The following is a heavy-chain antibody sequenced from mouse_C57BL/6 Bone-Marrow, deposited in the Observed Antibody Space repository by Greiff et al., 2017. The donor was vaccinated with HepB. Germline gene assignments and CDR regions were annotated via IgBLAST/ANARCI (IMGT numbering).Heavy chain of an antibody. J-gene: IGHJ4*01. Sequence: VQLKESGGGLVQPGESLKLSCESNEYEFPSHDMSWVRKTPEKRLELVAAINSDGGSTYYPDTMESRFIISRDNTKKTRYLQMSSLRSEDTALYYCARRPSTMITTRAMDYWGQGTSVTVSS. V-gene: IGHV5-2*01. CDR2: INSDGGST. CDR1: EYEFPSHD. CDR3: ARRPSTMITTRAMDY. D-gene: IGHD2-4*01.